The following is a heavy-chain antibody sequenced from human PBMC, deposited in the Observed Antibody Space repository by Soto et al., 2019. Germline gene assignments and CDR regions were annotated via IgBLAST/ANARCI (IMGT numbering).Heavy chain of an antibody. CDR1: GGSISSGDYY. J-gene: IGHJ4*02. D-gene: IGHD3-22*01. CDR3: ARESGYYDSSGPGY. CDR2: IYYSGST. Sequence: PSETLSLTCTVSGGSISSGDYYWSWIRQPPGKGLEWIGYIYYSGSTYYNPSLKSRVTISVDTSRNQFSLKLSSVTAADTAVYYCARESGYYDSSGPGYWGQGTLVTVSS. V-gene: IGHV4-30-4*08.